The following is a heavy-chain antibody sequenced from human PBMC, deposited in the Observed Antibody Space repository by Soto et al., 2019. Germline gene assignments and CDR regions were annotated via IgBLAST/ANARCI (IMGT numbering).Heavy chain of an antibody. J-gene: IGHJ4*02. CDR1: SGSINSFY. Sequence: RSLPCTVSSGSINSFYWSWIRQPAGKGLEWIGRIHSSGTTNYNPSLKSRVTMSVDTSRNQFSLKLTSVTAADTAVYYCARDRIIGTSYSDYWGQGVLVTVSS. CDR2: IHSSGTT. CDR3: ARDRIIGTSYSDY. D-gene: IGHD1-7*01. V-gene: IGHV4-4*07.